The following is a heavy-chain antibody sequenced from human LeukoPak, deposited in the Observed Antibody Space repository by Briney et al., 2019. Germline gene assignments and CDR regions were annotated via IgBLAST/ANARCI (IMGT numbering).Heavy chain of an antibody. CDR2: ISYDGDYK. V-gene: IGHV3-30-3*01. D-gene: IGHD3-3*01. J-gene: IGHJ4*02. Sequence: PGGSLRLSCAASGFTFSTNAVHWVRQAPGKGLEWVSVISYDGDYKKYTDSVKGRFTISRDNSKNTLYLQMNSLRAEDTALYYCAVERSGSSPSDWGQGTLVTVSS. CDR1: GFTFSTNA. CDR3: AVERSGSSPSD.